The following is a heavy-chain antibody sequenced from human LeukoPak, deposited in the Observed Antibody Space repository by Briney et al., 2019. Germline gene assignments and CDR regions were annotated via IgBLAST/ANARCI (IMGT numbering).Heavy chain of an antibody. CDR1: GYPFYTYG. Sequence: ASVKVSCKASGYPFYTYGISWVRPAPGQGLEWMGWISVYNGNTNYAQKLQGRLTLTTDTSTSSAYMELRSLRSDDTAMYYCARDRSGPFDSWGQGTLVTVSS. J-gene: IGHJ4*02. V-gene: IGHV1-18*01. D-gene: IGHD3-10*01. CDR2: ISVYNGNT. CDR3: ARDRSGPFDS.